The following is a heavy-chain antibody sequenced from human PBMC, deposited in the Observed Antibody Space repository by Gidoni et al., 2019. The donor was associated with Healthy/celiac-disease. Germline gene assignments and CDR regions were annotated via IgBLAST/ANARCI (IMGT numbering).Heavy chain of an antibody. Sequence: QVQLQQWGAGLLKPSETLSLTCAVYGGSFSGYYWSWIRQPPGKGLEWIGEINHSGSTNYNPFLKSRVTISVDTSKNQFSLKLSSVTAADTAVYYCARPSVAGTSHNWFDPWGQGTLVTVSS. V-gene: IGHV4-34*01. J-gene: IGHJ5*02. D-gene: IGHD6-19*01. CDR2: INHSGST. CDR3: ARPSVAGTSHNWFDP. CDR1: GGSFSGYY.